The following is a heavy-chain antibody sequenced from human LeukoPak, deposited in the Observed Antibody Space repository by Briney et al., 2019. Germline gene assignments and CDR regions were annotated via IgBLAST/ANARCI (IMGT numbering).Heavy chain of an antibody. CDR3: ARAHPKAKYYYDSSADY. J-gene: IGHJ4*02. CDR2: INPNSGGT. V-gene: IGHV1-2*02. D-gene: IGHD3-22*01. CDR1: GYTFTGYY. Sequence: ASVKVSCKASGYTFTGYYMHWVRQAPGQGLEWMGWINPNSGGTNYAQKFQGGVTMTRDTSISTAYMELSRLRSDDTAVYYCARAHPKAKYYYDSSADYWGQGTLVTVSS.